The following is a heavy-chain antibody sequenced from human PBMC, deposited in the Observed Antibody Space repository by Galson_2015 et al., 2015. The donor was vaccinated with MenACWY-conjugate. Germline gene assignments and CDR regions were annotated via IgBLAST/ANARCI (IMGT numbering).Heavy chain of an antibody. Sequence: ETLSLTCTVSGGSISSYYWSWIRQPPGEGLEWIGYIYYSGSTNYNPSLKSRVTISVDTSKNQFSLKLSSVTAADTAVYYCARSILEWSNDAFDIWGQGTMVTVSS. D-gene: IGHD3-3*01. CDR2: IYYSGST. CDR3: ARSILEWSNDAFDI. J-gene: IGHJ3*02. V-gene: IGHV4-59*01. CDR1: GGSISSYY.